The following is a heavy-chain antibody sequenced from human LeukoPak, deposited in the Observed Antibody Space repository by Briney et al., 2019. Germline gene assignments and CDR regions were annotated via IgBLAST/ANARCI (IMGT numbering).Heavy chain of an antibody. V-gene: IGHV3-23*01. D-gene: IGHD3-22*01. CDR1: GFTFNNYA. CDR2: IVGTGENT. J-gene: IGHJ4*02. Sequence: GGSLRLSCVASGFTFNNYAMNWVRQAPGKGLEWVSAIVGTGENTYYADSVKGRFTVSRDNSKNTLYLQMNNLRAEDTAVYYCASAAYDSNGYTANHDYWGQGTLVTVSS. CDR3: ASAAYDSNGYTANHDY.